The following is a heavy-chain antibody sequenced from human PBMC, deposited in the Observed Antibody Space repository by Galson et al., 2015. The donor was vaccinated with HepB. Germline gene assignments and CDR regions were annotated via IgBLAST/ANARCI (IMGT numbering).Heavy chain of an antibody. CDR1: GFSIRSHY. CDR3: AQLGTGY. D-gene: IGHD6-13*01. CDR2: IHGGNKR. Sequence: SLRLSCAASGFSIRSHYMNWVRQAPGKGLEWVSVIHGGNKRYYAEPVKGRFTLSRDDSINTLFLQMNSLRVEDTAVYYCAQLGTGYWGQGTLVTVSS. V-gene: IGHV3-53*01. J-gene: IGHJ4*02.